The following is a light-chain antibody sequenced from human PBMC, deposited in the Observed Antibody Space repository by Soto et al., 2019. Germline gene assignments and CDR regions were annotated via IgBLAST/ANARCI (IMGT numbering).Light chain of an antibody. CDR2: DVS. CDR3: SSYTSSSPYV. CDR1: SSDVVGYNY. J-gene: IGLJ1*01. V-gene: IGLV2-14*01. Sequence: QSALTQPASVSGSPGESITISCTGTSSDVVGYNYVSWYQQHPGKAPKLMIYDVSNRPSGVSNRFSGSKSGNTASLTISGLQAEDEADYYCSSYTSSSPYVFGTGTKVTVL.